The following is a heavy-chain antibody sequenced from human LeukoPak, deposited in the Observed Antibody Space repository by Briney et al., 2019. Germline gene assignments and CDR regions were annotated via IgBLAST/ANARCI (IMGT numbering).Heavy chain of an antibody. Sequence: GGSLRLSCAASGFTFSSYVMSWVRQAPGKGLEWVSAISGSGGSTYYADSVKGRFTISRDNSKNTLYLQMNSLRAEDTAVYYCARVSAWFGELPDSWGQGTLVTVSS. CDR3: ARVSAWFGELPDS. D-gene: IGHD3-10*01. CDR2: ISGSGGST. J-gene: IGHJ4*02. V-gene: IGHV3-23*01. CDR1: GFTFSSYV.